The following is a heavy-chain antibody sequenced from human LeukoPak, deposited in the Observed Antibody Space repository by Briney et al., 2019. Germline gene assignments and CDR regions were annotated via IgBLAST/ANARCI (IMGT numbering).Heavy chain of an antibody. J-gene: IGHJ5*02. D-gene: IGHD5-18*01. V-gene: IGHV3-21*01. Sequence: GGSLRLSCAASGXTFSSYSMNWVRQAPGKGLEWVSSISPPSTYIYYADSVKGRFTISRDNAKNSLCLQMNSLRAEDTAVYYCTIHMYDGYEGSSDTTMTRSPWGQGTLVTVSS. CDR1: GXTFSSYS. CDR2: ISPPSTYI. CDR3: TIHMYDGYEGSSDTTMTRSP.